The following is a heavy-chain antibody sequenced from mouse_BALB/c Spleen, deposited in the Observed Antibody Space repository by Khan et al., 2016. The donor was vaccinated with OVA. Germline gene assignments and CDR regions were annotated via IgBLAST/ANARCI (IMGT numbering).Heavy chain of an antibody. Sequence: LQQSGPGLVKPSQSLSLTCTVTGYSITSGYGWNWIRQFPGNKLECMGYISYSGSTNYNPSLKSRISITRDTSKNQFFLQLNSVTTEDTATYYCARTARIKYWGQGTTLTVSS. D-gene: IGHD1-2*01. CDR2: ISYSGST. CDR1: GYSITSGYG. J-gene: IGHJ2*01. CDR3: ARTARIKY. V-gene: IGHV3-2*02.